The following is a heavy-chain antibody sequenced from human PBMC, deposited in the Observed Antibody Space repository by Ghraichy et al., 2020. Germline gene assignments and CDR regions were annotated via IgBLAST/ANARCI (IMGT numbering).Heavy chain of an antibody. Sequence: LSLTCAASGFTFNSYAMSWVRQTPGKGLEWVSVISGSGGSTYYADSVKGRFTISRDNSKNTLHLQMNSLRAEDTAVYYCAKMRTSGWYRYFQHWGQGTLVTVSS. CDR3: AKMRTSGWYRYFQH. CDR1: GFTFNSYA. V-gene: IGHV3-23*01. J-gene: IGHJ1*01. CDR2: ISGSGGST. D-gene: IGHD6-19*01.